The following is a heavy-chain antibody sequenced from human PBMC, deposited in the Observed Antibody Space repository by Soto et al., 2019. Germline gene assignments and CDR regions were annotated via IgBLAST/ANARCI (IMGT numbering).Heavy chain of an antibody. V-gene: IGHV4-39*01. Sequence: PSETLSLTCTASGGSINNSRYYWAWIRQPPGKGLEWIGSIYHTGNTYYNPSLRSRVTISVDTSKNQFSLKLTSVTAADTAVYYCARDYYDSSDYTTNWFDPWGQGTLVTVSS. D-gene: IGHD3-22*01. CDR2: IYHTGNT. J-gene: IGHJ5*02. CDR3: ARDYYDSSDYTTNWFDP. CDR1: GGSINNSRYY.